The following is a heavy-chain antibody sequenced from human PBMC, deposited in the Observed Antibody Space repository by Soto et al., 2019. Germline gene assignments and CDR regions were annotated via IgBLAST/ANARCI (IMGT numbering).Heavy chain of an antibody. CDR2: ISAYNGNT. Sequence: QVQLVQSGAEVKKPGASVKVSCKASGYTFTSYGISWVRQAPGQGLEWMGWISAYNGNTNYAQKLQGRVTMTTDTSTSTAYMELRSLRSDDTAVYYCARDPPVVVVAATGRYYYYGMDAWGQGTTVTVSS. D-gene: IGHD2-15*01. J-gene: IGHJ6*02. CDR1: GYTFTSYG. V-gene: IGHV1-18*04. CDR3: ARDPPVVVVAATGRYYYYGMDA.